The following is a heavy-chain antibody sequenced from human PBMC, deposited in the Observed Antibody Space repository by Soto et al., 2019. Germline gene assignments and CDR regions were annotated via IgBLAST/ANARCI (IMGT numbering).Heavy chain of an antibody. CDR2: IYYSGST. J-gene: IGHJ5*02. D-gene: IGHD3-10*01. CDR1: GGSISSGGYS. CDR3: ARIITMVRGVIMSRFDP. Sequence: QVQLQESGPGLVKPSQTLSLTCTVSGGSISSGGYSWTWIRQHPGKGLEWIGYIYYSGSTNYNPPLKSRVTISVDTSKNQFSLKLSSVTAADTAVYYCARIITMVRGVIMSRFDPWGQGTLVTVSS. V-gene: IGHV4-31*03.